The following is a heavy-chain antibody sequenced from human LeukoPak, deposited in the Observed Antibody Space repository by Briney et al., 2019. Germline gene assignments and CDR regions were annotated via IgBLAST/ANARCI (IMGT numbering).Heavy chain of an antibody. CDR2: IRSKAYGGTT. CDR3: TRLYSESTSWALDY. D-gene: IGHD1-26*01. J-gene: IGHJ4*02. Sequence: PGGSLRLSCTTSGLSFGDYAMRWVRQAPGKGLEWVGFIRSKAYGGTTEYAASVKGRFTISRDDSKSSAYLQMNSLKTEDTAVYYCTRLYSESTSWALDYWGQGTLVTVSS. V-gene: IGHV3-49*04. CDR1: GLSFGDYA.